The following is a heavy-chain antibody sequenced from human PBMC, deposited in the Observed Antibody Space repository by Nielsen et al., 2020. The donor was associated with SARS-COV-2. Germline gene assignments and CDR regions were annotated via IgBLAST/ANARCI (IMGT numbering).Heavy chain of an antibody. CDR3: ARDSSSWYFALYYFDY. D-gene: IGHD6-13*01. CDR2: ISSSSSYT. V-gene: IGHV3-21*01. CDR1: GFTFSSYS. J-gene: IGHJ4*02. Sequence: GESLKISCAASGFTFSSYSMNWVRQAPGKGLEWVSSISSSSSYTYYADSVKGRFTISRDNAKNSLYLQMNSLRAEDTAVYYCARDSSSWYFALYYFDYWGQGTLDTVSS.